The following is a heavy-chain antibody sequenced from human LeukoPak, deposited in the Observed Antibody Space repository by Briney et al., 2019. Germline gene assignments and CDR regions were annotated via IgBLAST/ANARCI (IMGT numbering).Heavy chain of an antibody. Sequence: SGTLSLTCTVSGDSIRSSQWWSWVRQPPGKGLEWIGEVVLSGGTNYNPSFKSRVTISADQAQNQFSLNLRFVTDADAAVYYCARGHYSGSFDYWGQGTLVTVPS. CDR2: VVLSGGT. D-gene: IGHD3-10*01. CDR3: ARGHYSGSFDY. CDR1: GDSIRSSQW. V-gene: IGHV4-4*02. J-gene: IGHJ4*02.